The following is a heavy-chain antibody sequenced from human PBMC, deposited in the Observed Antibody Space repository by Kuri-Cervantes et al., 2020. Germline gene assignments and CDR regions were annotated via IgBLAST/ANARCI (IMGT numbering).Heavy chain of an antibody. CDR3: ARDAPRIDY. CDR2: ISYDGSNK. CDR1: GFTFSSYA. V-gene: IGHV3-30-3*01. J-gene: IGHJ4*02. Sequence: GGSLRLSCAASGFTFSSYAMHWVRQAPGKGLEWVAVISYDGSNKYYADSVKGRFTISRDNSENTLYLQMNSLRAEDTAVYYCARDAPRIDYWGQGTLVTVSS.